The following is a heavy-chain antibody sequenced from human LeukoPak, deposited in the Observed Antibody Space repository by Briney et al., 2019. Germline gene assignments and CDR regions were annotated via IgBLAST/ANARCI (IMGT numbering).Heavy chain of an antibody. CDR1: GDSISSGGYY. J-gene: IGHJ4*02. CDR3: ARAPLPYGGNSGFDY. V-gene: IGHV4-31*03. D-gene: IGHD4-23*01. Sequence: PSETLSLTCTVSGDSISSGGYYWSWVRQHPGRGLEWIGYILRTGSTYYNPSLKSRVSISRDASKNQFSLRLSSVTAADTAVYYCARAPLPYGGNSGFDYWGQGTLVTVSS. CDR2: ILRTGST.